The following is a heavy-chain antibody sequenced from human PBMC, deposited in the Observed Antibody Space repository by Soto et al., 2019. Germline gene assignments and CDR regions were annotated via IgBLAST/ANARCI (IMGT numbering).Heavy chain of an antibody. CDR2: ISYDGSNK. J-gene: IGHJ5*02. D-gene: IGHD3-22*01. CDR3: AKDLVTYYYDSSGPWGWFDP. CDR1: GFTFSSYG. V-gene: IGHV3-30*18. Sequence: QVQLVESGGGVVQPGRSLRLSCAASGFTFSSYGMHWVRQAPGKGLEWVAVISYDGSNKYYADSVKGRFPISRDNSKNTLYLQMNSLRAEDTAVYYCAKDLVTYYYDSSGPWGWFDPWGQGTLVTVSS.